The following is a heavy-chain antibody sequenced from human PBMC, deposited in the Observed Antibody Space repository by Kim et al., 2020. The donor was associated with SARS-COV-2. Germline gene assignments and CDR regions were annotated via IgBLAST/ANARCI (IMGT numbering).Heavy chain of an antibody. Sequence: SETLSLTCAVYGGSFSGYYWSWIRQPPGKGLEWIGEINHSGSTNYNPSLKSRVTISVDTSKNQFSLKLSSVTAADTAVYYCARVMWSGGELLTKPLSFDYWGQGTLVTVSS. CDR2: INHSGST. J-gene: IGHJ4*02. D-gene: IGHD2-21*01. CDR3: ARVMWSGGELLTKPLSFDY. CDR1: GGSFSGYY. V-gene: IGHV4-34*01.